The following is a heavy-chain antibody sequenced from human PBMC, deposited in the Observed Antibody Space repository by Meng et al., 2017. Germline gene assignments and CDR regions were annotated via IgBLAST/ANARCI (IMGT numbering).Heavy chain of an antibody. D-gene: IGHD7-27*01. Sequence: HITLKASAPPLLKPNATLPLTCTFYGFSLSTGGVGVGWIRQPPGKALEWLALIYWDDDTRYSPSLKSRLSITKDTSKNQVFLTMTNMDPVDTATYYCAHRSSAWAFDSWGQGTLVTVSS. V-gene: IGHV2-5*02. CDR3: AHRSSAWAFDS. CDR1: GFSLSTGGVG. CDR2: IYWDDDT. J-gene: IGHJ4*02.